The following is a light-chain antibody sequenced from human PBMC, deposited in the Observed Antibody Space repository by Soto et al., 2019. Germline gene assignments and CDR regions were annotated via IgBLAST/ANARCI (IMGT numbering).Light chain of an antibody. Sequence: EIVLTQSPATLSLSKGERATLSCRASQSVSSYLAWYQQKPGQGPRLLIYDASNRATGIPARFSGSGSGTDFTLTISSLEPEDFAVYYCQQRSNWPRLTFGGGTKVDI. CDR3: QQRSNWPRLT. J-gene: IGKJ4*01. CDR1: QSVSSY. V-gene: IGKV3-11*01. CDR2: DAS.